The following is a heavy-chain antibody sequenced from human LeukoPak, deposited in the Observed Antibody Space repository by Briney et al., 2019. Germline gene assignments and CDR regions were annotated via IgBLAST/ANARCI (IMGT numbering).Heavy chain of an antibody. CDR2: IYSSGST. D-gene: IGHD3-22*01. J-gene: IGHJ4*02. Sequence: PSETLSLTCAVSGGSISSSSYYWSWIRQHPGKGLEWIGYIYSSGSTYYNPSLKSRATISLDTSKNQFSLELSSVTAADTAVFYCARTDNSGYYIDYCGQGTLVTVSS. V-gene: IGHV4-31*11. CDR1: GGSISSSSYY. CDR3: ARTDNSGYYIDY.